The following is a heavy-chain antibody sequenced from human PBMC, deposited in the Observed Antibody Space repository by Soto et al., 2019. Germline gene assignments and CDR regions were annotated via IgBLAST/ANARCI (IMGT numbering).Heavy chain of an antibody. J-gene: IGHJ2*01. V-gene: IGHV2-70*12. CDR1: IC. CDR2: IDWDDDK. D-gene: IGHD3-10*02. CDR3: ARFFVQAEDGIRDVRSVSAFLLNRSSDL. Sequence: ICVSWIRQPPGKALEWLALIDWDDDKYYNKSLKTRLTLSKDTSKNPVVLTMATMDPVDTGPYYCARFFVQAEDGIRDVRSVSAFLLNRSSDL.